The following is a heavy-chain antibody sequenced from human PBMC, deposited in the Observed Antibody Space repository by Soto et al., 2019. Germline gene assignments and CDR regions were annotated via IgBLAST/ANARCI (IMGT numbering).Heavy chain of an antibody. V-gene: IGHV1-69*13. D-gene: IGHD4-17*01. Sequence: SVKVSCKASGGTFSSYAISWVRQAPGQGLEWMGGLIPIFGTANYAQKFQGRVTITADESTSTACMELSRLRSDDTAVYYCAREWGDYGGNRLFDHWGQGTPVSVSS. CDR2: LIPIFGTA. J-gene: IGHJ4*02. CDR3: AREWGDYGGNRLFDH. CDR1: GGTFSSYA.